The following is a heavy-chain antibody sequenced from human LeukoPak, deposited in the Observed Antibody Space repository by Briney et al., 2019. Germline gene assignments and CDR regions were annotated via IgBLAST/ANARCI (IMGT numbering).Heavy chain of an antibody. Sequence: PSETLSLTCAVCGGSFSGYYWSWIRQPPGKGLEWIGEINHSGSTNYNPSLKSRVTISVDTSKNQFSLKLSSVTAADTSVYYCARHCSSTTCSTSNAFDIWGQGTMVTVSS. V-gene: IGHV4-34*01. J-gene: IGHJ3*02. CDR3: ARHCSSTTCSTSNAFDI. CDR2: INHSGST. D-gene: IGHD2-2*02. CDR1: GGSFSGYY.